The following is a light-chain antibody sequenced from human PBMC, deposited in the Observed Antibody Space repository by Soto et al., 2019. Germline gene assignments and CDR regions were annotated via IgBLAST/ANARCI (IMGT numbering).Light chain of an antibody. CDR1: QSVTNS. CDR3: QQRRT. J-gene: IGKJ1*01. V-gene: IGKV3-11*01. Sequence: EIVLTQSPAILSLSPGERATLSCRASQSVTNSLAWYQQKPGQAPRLLIYHASNRATGVPARFSGSGSGTDFTLTISSLAPADFEVYYCQQRRTFGQGTKVEIK. CDR2: HAS.